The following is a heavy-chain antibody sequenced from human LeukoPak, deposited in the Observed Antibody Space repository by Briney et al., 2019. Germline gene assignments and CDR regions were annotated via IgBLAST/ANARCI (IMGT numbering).Heavy chain of an antibody. D-gene: IGHD6-19*01. V-gene: IGHV3-30-3*01. J-gene: IGHJ4*02. CDR2: ISYDGSNK. Sequence: GGSLILSCAASGFTFSSYAMHWVRQAPGKGLEWVAVISYDGSNKYYADSVKGRFTISRDNSKNTLYLQMNSLRAEDTAVYYCARSSVAGTGDYWGQGTLVTVSS. CDR3: ARSSVAGTGDY. CDR1: GFTFSSYA.